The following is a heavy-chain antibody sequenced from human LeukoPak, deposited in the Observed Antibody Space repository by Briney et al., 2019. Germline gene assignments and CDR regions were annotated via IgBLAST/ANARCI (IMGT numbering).Heavy chain of an antibody. Sequence: GASVKVSCKASGGTFSSYAFSWVRQAPGQGLEWMGGIIPIFGTANYAQKFQGRVTITTDESTSTAYMELSSLRSEDTAVYYCARERGGHDYGGYPWGYYYYMDVWGKGTTVTVSS. D-gene: IGHD4-23*01. V-gene: IGHV1-69*05. CDR3: ARERGGHDYGGYPWGYYYYMDV. J-gene: IGHJ6*03. CDR1: GGTFSSYA. CDR2: IIPIFGTA.